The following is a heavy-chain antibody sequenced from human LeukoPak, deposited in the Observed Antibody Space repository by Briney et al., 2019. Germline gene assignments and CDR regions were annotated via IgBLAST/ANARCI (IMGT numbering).Heavy chain of an antibody. D-gene: IGHD3-10*01. Sequence: GGSLRLSCAASGFTFSNYGMHWVRQAPGKGLEWVAFIRYDGSNKYYADSVKGRFTISRDNSKNTLYLQMNSLRAEDTAVYYCAKDNLAHGSGPSAFDIWGQGTMATVSS. V-gene: IGHV3-30*02. CDR3: AKDNLAHGSGPSAFDI. CDR2: IRYDGSNK. CDR1: GFTFSNYG. J-gene: IGHJ3*02.